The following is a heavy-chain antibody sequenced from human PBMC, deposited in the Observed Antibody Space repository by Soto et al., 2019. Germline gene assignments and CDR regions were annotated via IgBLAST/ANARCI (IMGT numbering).Heavy chain of an antibody. D-gene: IGHD3-10*01. CDR2: IWQDGTTE. Sequence: VQLRESGGGVGQPGRSLRISCEASGFTLSSYGMHWVRQAPGKGLEWVAVIWQDGTTEEYAESVKGRFKISRDDSKKMVFLELKNLQDEDTAVYYCARDEVGGTPRFYFRFWGQGIRVIVSS. V-gene: IGHV3-33*01. J-gene: IGHJ4*02. CDR3: ARDEVGGTPRFYFRF. CDR1: GFTLSSYG.